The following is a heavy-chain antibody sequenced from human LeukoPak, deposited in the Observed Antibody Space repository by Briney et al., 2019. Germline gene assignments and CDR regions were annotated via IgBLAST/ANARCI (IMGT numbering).Heavy chain of an antibody. CDR1: GFTFSSYG. J-gene: IGHJ6*02. V-gene: IGHV3-30*18. Sequence: GRSLRLSCAASGFTFSSYGMHWVRQAPGKGVEWVAVISYDGSNKYYADSVKGRFTISRDNSKNTLYLQMNSLRAEDTAVYYCAKDFGADYYYYYAMDVWGQGTAVTVSS. CDR3: AKDFGADYYYYYAMDV. D-gene: IGHD3-3*01. CDR2: ISYDGSNK.